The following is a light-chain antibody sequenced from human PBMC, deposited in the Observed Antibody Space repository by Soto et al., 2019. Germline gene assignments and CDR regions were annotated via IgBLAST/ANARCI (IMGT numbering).Light chain of an antibody. CDR2: KAS. CDR3: QQHGTSPIT. Sequence: DIQMTQSPSTLSASVGDRVTITCRASQSISSWLAWYQQKGGKAPKLLISKASILDSGVPSRFSGSGSGTDFTLTISRLEPEDFAVYYCQQHGTSPITFGQGTRLEIK. J-gene: IGKJ5*01. CDR1: QSISSW. V-gene: IGKV1-5*03.